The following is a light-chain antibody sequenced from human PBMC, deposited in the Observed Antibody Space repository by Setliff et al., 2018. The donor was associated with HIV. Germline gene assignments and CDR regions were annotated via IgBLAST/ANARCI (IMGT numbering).Light chain of an antibody. CDR2: DVS. CDR3: TSYSSNTTLGI. V-gene: IGLV2-14*03. CDR1: SSDVGGYNY. Sequence: QFVLTQPASVSGSPGQSITISCSGTSSDVGGYNYVSWYQQHPGKAPKLMIYDVSNRPSGVSNRFSGSKSGNTASLTISGLQAEDEADYYCTSYSSNTTLGIFGTGTKVTVL. J-gene: IGLJ1*01.